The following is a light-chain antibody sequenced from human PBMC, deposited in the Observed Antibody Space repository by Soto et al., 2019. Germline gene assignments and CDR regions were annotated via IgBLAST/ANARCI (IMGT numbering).Light chain of an antibody. CDR2: GAS. V-gene: IGKV3-20*01. CDR3: QQYGSSCT. Sequence: EIVLTQSPGTLSLSPGERATLSCRASQSVSSSYLAWYQQKPGQAPRLLIYGASSRATGIPDRFSGSGSGTDFNLTISRLEPEDFAVYYCQQYGSSCTFGGGTKVDIK. CDR1: QSVSSSY. J-gene: IGKJ4*01.